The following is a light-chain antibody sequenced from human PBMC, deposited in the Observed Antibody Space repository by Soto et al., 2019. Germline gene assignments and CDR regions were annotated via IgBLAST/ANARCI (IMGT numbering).Light chain of an antibody. Sequence: EIVLTQSPGTLSLSPGERATLSCRASQSVPSTYLAWYQQRRGQAPRLLIYAVSTRAHGIPDRFSGSGSWTDFTLTISSLEPEDFAVYFCQQYGHSPPFTFGPGTKVDFK. J-gene: IGKJ3*01. V-gene: IGKV3-20*01. CDR2: AVS. CDR1: QSVPSTY. CDR3: QQYGHSPPFT.